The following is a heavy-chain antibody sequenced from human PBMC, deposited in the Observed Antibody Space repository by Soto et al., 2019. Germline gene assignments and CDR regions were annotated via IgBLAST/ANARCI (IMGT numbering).Heavy chain of an antibody. CDR2: IWYDGSNK. Sequence: GGSLRLSCAASGFTFSSYGMHWVRQAPGKGLEWVAVIWYDGSNKYYADSVKGRFTISRDNSKNTLYRQMNSLRAEDTAVYYCARDPGGVVTAILYYFDYWGQGTLVTVSS. CDR3: ARDPGGVVTAILYYFDY. V-gene: IGHV3-33*01. CDR1: GFTFSSYG. D-gene: IGHD2-21*02. J-gene: IGHJ4*02.